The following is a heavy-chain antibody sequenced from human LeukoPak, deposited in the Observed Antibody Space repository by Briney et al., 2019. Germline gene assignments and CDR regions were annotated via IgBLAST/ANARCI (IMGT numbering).Heavy chain of an antibody. J-gene: IGHJ6*02. CDR2: MNPNSGNT. V-gene: IGHV1-8*02. CDR3: AAKSYYDSSGYYYYYGMDV. D-gene: IGHD3-22*01. Sequence: ASVKVSCKASGYTFTGYYIHWVRQATGQGLEWMGWMNPNSGNTGYAQKFQGRVTMTRNTSISTAYMELSSLRSEDTAVYYCAAKSYYDSSGYYYYYGMDVWGQGTTVTVSS. CDR1: GYTFTGYY.